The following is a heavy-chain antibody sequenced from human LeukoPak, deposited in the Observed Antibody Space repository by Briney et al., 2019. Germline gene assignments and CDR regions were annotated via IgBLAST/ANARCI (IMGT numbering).Heavy chain of an antibody. CDR1: GFTFSTYS. Sequence: GGSLRLSCAASGFTFSTYSMNWVRQAPGKGLEWVSYIGTSSSTIYYADSVKGRFTISRDNAKNPLYLQMNSLRAEDTAVCYCSPIDYWGQGTLVTVSS. V-gene: IGHV3-48*01. J-gene: IGHJ4*02. CDR3: SPIDY. CDR2: IGTSSSTI.